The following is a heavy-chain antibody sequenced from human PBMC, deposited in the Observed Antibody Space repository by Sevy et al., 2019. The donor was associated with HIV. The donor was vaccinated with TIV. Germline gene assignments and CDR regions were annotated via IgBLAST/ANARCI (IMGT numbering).Heavy chain of an antibody. Sequence: GGSLRLSCAASGFTFSTYWMNWVRQAPGKGLEWVANIKQNGSGKNYVDSVKGRFTSSRDNARNSLFLELNSLKVEDTAVSYCATGHFSGSSADVFDVWGQGTMVTVSS. CDR3: ATGHFSGSSADVFDV. J-gene: IGHJ3*01. CDR1: GFTFSTYW. D-gene: IGHD6-6*01. CDR2: IKQNGSGK. V-gene: IGHV3-7*01.